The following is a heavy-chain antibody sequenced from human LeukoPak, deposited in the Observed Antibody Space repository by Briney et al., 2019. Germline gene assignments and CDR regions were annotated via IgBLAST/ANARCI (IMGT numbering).Heavy chain of an antibody. CDR2: ISSSSSTI. Sequence: GGSLRLSCAASGFTFSSYSMNWVRQAPGKGLEWVSYISSSSSTIYYADSVKGRFTISRDNAKNSLYLQMNSLRAEDTAVYYCASQRDYTYYYDSSGYANFDYWGQGTLVTVSS. CDR1: GFTFSSYS. J-gene: IGHJ4*02. D-gene: IGHD3-22*01. CDR3: ASQRDYTYYYDSSGYANFDY. V-gene: IGHV3-48*01.